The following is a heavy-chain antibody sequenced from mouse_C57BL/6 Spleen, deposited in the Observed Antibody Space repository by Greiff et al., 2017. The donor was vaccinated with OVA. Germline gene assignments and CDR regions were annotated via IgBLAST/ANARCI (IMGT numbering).Heavy chain of an antibody. CDR3: ARAQTGYWYFDV. Sequence: DVQLQESGPGLVKPSQSLSLTCSVTGYSITSGYYWNWIRQFPGNKLEWMGYISYDGSNNYNPSLKNRISITRDTSKNQFFLKLNSVTTEDTATYYCARAQTGYWYFDVWGTGTTVTVSS. CDR1: GYSITSGYY. CDR2: ISYDGSN. J-gene: IGHJ1*03. V-gene: IGHV3-6*01. D-gene: IGHD4-1*01.